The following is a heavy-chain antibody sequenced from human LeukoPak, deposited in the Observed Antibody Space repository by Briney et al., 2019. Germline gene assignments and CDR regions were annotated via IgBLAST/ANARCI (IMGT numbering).Heavy chain of an antibody. CDR3: ARGAWATRLGS. D-gene: IGHD2-15*01. CDR1: GESLNSYY. V-gene: IGHV4-34*01. CDR2: IYESGTT. J-gene: IGHJ4*02. Sequence: SETLSLTCAVYGESLNSYYWSWIRQPPGEGLEWFGEIYESGTTKYNPSLKSRVTISMVPSKQQFSLSLNSVTAADTAVYYCARGAWATRLGSWGLGTPVIVSS.